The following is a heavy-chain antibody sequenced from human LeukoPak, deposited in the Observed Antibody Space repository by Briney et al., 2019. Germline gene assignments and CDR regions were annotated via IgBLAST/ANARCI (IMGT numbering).Heavy chain of an antibody. J-gene: IGHJ6*02. D-gene: IGHD2-15*01. CDR3: ARVAVAAKLYYYGMDV. Sequence: ASVKVSCKASGYTFTSYGISWVRQAPGQGLEWMGWISAYNGNTNYAQKLQGRVTMTTDTSTSTAYMELRSLRSDDTAVYYCARVAVAAKLYYYGMDVWGQGTTVTVSS. CDR2: ISAYNGNT. V-gene: IGHV1-18*01. CDR1: GYTFTSYG.